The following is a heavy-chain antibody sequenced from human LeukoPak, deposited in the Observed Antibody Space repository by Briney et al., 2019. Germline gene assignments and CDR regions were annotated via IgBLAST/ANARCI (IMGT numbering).Heavy chain of an antibody. CDR1: GFTFNSYW. V-gene: IGHV3-74*01. D-gene: IGHD2-21*02. J-gene: IGHJ4*02. Sequence: GGSLRLSCAASGFTFNSYWMHWVRQAPGKGLVWVSRIDEDGKTIDYADSVKGRFTISRDNAKDTLYLQMSSLRAEDTAVYYCAKSTAIVVVTALNYWGQGTLVTVSS. CDR3: AKSTAIVVVTALNY. CDR2: IDEDGKTI.